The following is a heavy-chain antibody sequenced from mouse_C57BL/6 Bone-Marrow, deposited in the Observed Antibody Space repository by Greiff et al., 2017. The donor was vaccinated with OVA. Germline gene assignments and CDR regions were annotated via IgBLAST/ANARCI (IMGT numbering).Heavy chain of an antibody. CDR3: AREHLRLRDYFDY. J-gene: IGHJ2*01. CDR1: GFTFSSYA. V-gene: IGHV5-4*01. D-gene: IGHD3-2*02. Sequence: EVKLMESGGGLVKPGGSLKLSCAASGFTFSSYAMSWVRQTPEKRLEWVATISDGGSYTYYPDNVKGRFTISRDNAKNNLYLQMSHLKSEDTAMYYCAREHLRLRDYFDYWGQGTTLTVSS. CDR2: ISDGGSYT.